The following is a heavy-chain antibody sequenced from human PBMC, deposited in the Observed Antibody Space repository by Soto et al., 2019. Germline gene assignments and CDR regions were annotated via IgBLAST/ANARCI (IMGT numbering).Heavy chain of an antibody. V-gene: IGHV4-34*01. CDR3: ARESGILYSSGSYDWFDP. CDR2: INQNGST. Sequence: QVQLQQWGAGLLKPSETLSLTCAVYGGSFSGYYWSWIRQPPGKGLEWIGEINQNGSTNYNPSLKSRVTITVDTSKNKFALKLSSVTAADTAVYYCARESGILYSSGSYDWFDPWGQRTLVNVSS. CDR1: GGSFSGYY. J-gene: IGHJ5*02. D-gene: IGHD3-10*01.